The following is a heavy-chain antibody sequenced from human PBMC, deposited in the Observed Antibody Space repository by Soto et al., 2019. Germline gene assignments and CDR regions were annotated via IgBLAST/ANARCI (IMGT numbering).Heavy chain of an antibody. V-gene: IGHV4-31*03. J-gene: IGHJ5*02. CDR2: IYYSGST. Sequence: SETLSLTCTVSGGSISSGGYYWSWIRQHPGKGLEWIGYIYYSGSTYYNPSLKSRVTISVDTSKNQFSLKLSSVTAADTAVYYCARNYDHRWIDPWGQGTLVTVSS. D-gene: IGHD3-22*01. CDR1: GGSISSGGYY. CDR3: ARNYDHRWIDP.